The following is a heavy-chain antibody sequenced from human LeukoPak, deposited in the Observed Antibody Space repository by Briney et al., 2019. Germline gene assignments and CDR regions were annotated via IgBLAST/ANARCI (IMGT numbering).Heavy chain of an antibody. CDR2: LTGDGGRT. D-gene: IGHD4-23*01. CDR1: GFTFSSYA. Sequence: GGSLRLSCSASGFTFSSYAMHWVRQAPGKGLECVSALTGDGGRTYYADSVKGRFTISRDNSKNTLYLQMSSLRVEDTAVYYCVKDPFYGGNPLYCFDYWGQGTLVAVSS. J-gene: IGHJ4*02. CDR3: VKDPFYGGNPLYCFDY. V-gene: IGHV3-64D*06.